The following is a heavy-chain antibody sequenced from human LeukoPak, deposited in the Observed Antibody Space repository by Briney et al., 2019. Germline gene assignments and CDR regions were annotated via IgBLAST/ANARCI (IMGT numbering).Heavy chain of an antibody. CDR1: GFSFSSYA. Sequence: GGSLRLSCAASGFSFSSYAMSWVRQAPGKGLEWVSALTGSGATTNYADSVKGRFTISRDNSKNTLFLQMNSLRAEDTAVYYCAKEDIVSTMGNFDYWGQGTLVTVSS. D-gene: IGHD5/OR15-5a*01. CDR3: AKEDIVSTMGNFDY. CDR2: LTGSGATT. J-gene: IGHJ4*02. V-gene: IGHV3-23*01.